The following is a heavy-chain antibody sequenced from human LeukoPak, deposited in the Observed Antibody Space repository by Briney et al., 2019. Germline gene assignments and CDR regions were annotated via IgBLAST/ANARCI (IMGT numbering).Heavy chain of an antibody. J-gene: IGHJ4*02. CDR2: ISADTTAT. CDR1: RFTFTNYA. V-gene: IGHV3-23*01. Sequence: GGSLRLSCAGSRFTFTNYAMSWVRQAPGKGLEWVSGISADTTATHYADSVKGRFTISRDNSKNTVYLQMNSLRADDTAVYYCAVFYSSSSRGFFDYWGQGTLVTVSS. CDR3: AVFYSSSSRGFFDY. D-gene: IGHD6-6*01.